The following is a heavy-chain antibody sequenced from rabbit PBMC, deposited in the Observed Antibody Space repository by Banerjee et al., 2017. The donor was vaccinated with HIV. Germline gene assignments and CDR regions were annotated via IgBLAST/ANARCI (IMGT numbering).Heavy chain of an antibody. CDR2: IFTGSSGST. CDR1: GFSFSSGYW. CDR3: ATSPYGGVAGYGDGNL. D-gene: IGHD6-1*01. Sequence: QEQLVESGGGLVQPGASLTLTCTASGFSFSSGYWICWVRQAPGKGLEWIACIFTGSSGSTYYASWAKGRFTISKTSSTTVTLQMTSLTAADTATYFCATSPYGGVAGYGDGNLWGQGTLVTVS. V-gene: IGHV1S45*01. J-gene: IGHJ4*01.